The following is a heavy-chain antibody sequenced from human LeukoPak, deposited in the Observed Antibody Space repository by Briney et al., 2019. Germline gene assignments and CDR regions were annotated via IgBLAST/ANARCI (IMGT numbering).Heavy chain of an antibody. CDR2: IKQDGSEK. CDR3: ARDRYYGSGSYSDY. CDR1: GFTFSSYW. V-gene: IGHV3-7*01. J-gene: IGHJ4*02. Sequence: PGGSLRLSCAASGFTFSSYWMSWVRQAPGKGREWVANIKQDGSEKYYVDSVKGRFTISRDNAKNSLYLQMNSLRAEDTAVYYCARDRYYGSGSYSDYWGQGTLVTVSS. D-gene: IGHD3-10*01.